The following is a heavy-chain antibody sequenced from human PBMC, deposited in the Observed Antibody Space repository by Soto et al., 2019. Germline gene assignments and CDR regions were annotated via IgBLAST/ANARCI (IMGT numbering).Heavy chain of an antibody. CDR1: GYSFTDYY. J-gene: IGHJ6*02. CDR3: AREHVRPRTGAMDV. Sequence: ASVKVSCKASGYSFTDYYMHWVRQAPGQGLEWMGWINPYRGATNYAQKFQGRVTMTRDTSISTAYMELSRLRSDDTAVYWCAREHVRPRTGAMDVWGQGTTVTVS. D-gene: IGHD1-1*01. V-gene: IGHV1-2*02. CDR2: INPYRGAT.